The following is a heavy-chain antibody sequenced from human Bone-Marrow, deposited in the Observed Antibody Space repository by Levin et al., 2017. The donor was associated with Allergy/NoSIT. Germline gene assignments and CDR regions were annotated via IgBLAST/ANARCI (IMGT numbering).Heavy chain of an antibody. CDR2: IVPIFPTA. CDR3: ARRADCHSCDYFQY. D-gene: IGHD2-21*02. J-gene: IGHJ1*01. V-gene: IGHV1-69*01. CDR1: GGTFSTYG. Sequence: KISCKASGGTFSTYGISWVRQAPGQGLEWMGAIVPIFPTAKYAQKLQDRLTITADDSSTTVYMELSSLRADETAVYSLARRADCHSCDYFQYWGQGTLVTVSA.